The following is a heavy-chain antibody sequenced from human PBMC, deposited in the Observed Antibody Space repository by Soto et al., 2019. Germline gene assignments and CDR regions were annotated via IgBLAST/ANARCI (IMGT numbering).Heavy chain of an antibody. V-gene: IGHV4-39*01. CDR1: GDSISSNICY. D-gene: IGHD3-22*01. Sequence: PSETLSLTCAVSGDSISSNICYWGWISQPPGKGLEWIGNIHYSGSTYYDSSLKSRVTISVDTSKNQFSLKLSSVTAADTAVYYCASQHYYDSSGYYVVYWGQGTLVTVSS. CDR3: ASQHYYDSSGYYVVY. CDR2: IHYSGST. J-gene: IGHJ4*02.